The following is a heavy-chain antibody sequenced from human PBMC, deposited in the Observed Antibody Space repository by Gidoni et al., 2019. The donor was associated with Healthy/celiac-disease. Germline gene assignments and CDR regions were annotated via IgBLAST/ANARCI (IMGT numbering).Heavy chain of an antibody. V-gene: IGHV3-23*01. D-gene: IGHD3-9*01. Sequence: EVQLLESGGGLVQPGGSLRLSCAASGFTFSSYALRWVRQAPGKGLEWVSAISGSGGSTYYADSVKGRFTISRDNSKNTLYLQMNSLRAEDTAVYYCASPMAYYDILTGRTHYYGMDVWGQGTTVTVSS. CDR3: ASPMAYYDILTGRTHYYGMDV. CDR1: GFTFSSYA. CDR2: ISGSGGST. J-gene: IGHJ6*02.